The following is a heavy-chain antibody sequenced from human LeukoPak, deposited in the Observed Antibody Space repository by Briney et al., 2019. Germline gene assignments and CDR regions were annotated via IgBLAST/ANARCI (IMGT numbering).Heavy chain of an antibody. J-gene: IGHJ6*03. Sequence: GASVKVSCKASGYTFTSYGISWVRQAPGQGLEWVGWISAYNGNTNYAQKFQGRVTMTTDTSTSTGYMELRSLRSGDAALYYCARSPIARVAATTPYYIDVWGKGTTITISS. CDR2: ISAYNGNT. CDR3: ARSPIARVAATTPYYIDV. CDR1: GYTFTSYG. V-gene: IGHV1-18*01. D-gene: IGHD6-19*01.